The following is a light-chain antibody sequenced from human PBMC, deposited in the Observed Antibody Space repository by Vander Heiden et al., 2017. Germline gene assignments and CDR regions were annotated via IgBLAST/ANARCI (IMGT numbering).Light chain of an antibody. V-gene: IGLV7-46*01. J-gene: IGLJ3*02. CDR1: TGVVTSTHY. CDR3: YLSYSGAWV. CDR2: DTS. Sequence: QAVVTQEPSLTVSPGGTATLTCGSSTGVVTSTHYPYWFQQKPGHAPRTLIYDTSNSPSWTPARFSGSLLGGKATLTLWGAQPDDEDDYYCYLSYSGAWVFGGGTKLTVL.